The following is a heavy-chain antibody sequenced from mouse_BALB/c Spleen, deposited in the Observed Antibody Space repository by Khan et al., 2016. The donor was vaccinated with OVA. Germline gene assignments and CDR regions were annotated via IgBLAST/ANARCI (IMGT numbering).Heavy chain of an antibody. CDR3: ARIKKIVATYLDY. D-gene: IGHD1-1*01. Sequence: VQLQQSGAELVKAGASVKMSCKASGYTFTSYWMHWVKQRLGQGLEWFAETNPTNGRTYYNEKFKSKATLTVEKSSSTAYMLLSGPTFEDSAVYYCARIKKIVATYLDYWGQGTTLTVSS. J-gene: IGHJ2*01. V-gene: IGHV1S81*02. CDR1: GYTFTSYW. CDR2: TNPTNGRT.